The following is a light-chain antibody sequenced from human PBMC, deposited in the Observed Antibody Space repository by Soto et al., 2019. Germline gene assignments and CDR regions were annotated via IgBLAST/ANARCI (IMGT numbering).Light chain of an antibody. CDR1: SSDIGSYNH. V-gene: IGLV2-14*03. CDR3: ISYTDRQSYL. Sequence: SVLAQPASVSGSPGQSITISCSGTSSDIGSYNHVAWYQQFPGKSPKLMIYAVSDRPSGVSDRFSGSKSGITASLTISGLQTEDEADYYCISYTDRQSYLFGTGTKV. J-gene: IGLJ1*01. CDR2: AVS.